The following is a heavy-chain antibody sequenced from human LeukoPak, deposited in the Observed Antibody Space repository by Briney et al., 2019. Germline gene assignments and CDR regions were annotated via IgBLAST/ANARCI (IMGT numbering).Heavy chain of an antibody. Sequence: GGSLRLSCAISGFTFSNAAMSWVRQAPGKGLEWVSAISGSGNSTHYADSVKGRFIISRDNSKNALYLQMNSLRAEDTAIYYCARERDGNIFDYWGQGTLVTVSS. CDR1: GFTFSNAA. CDR3: ARERDGNIFDY. J-gene: IGHJ4*02. D-gene: IGHD4-23*01. V-gene: IGHV3-23*01. CDR2: ISGSGNST.